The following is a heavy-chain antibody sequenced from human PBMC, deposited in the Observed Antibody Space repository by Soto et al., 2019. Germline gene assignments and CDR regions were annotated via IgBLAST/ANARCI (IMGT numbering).Heavy chain of an antibody. CDR3: AGTRRGYCSGGSCYSWFDP. Sequence: EVQLVESGGGLVQPGGSLRLSCAASGFTFSSYWMSWVRQAPGKGLEWVANIKQDGSEKYYVDSVKGRFTISRDNAKNSLYLQMNSLRADDTAVYYCAGTRRGYCSGGSCYSWFDPWGQGTLVTVSS. J-gene: IGHJ5*02. CDR2: IKQDGSEK. D-gene: IGHD2-15*01. V-gene: IGHV3-7*05. CDR1: GFTFSSYW.